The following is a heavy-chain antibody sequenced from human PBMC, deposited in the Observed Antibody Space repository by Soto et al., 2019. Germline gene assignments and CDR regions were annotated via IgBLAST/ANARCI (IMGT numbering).Heavy chain of an antibody. V-gene: IGHV2-5*02. CDR1: GFSLSTSGVG. D-gene: IGHD2-21*02. CDR2: IYWDDDR. J-gene: IGHJ4*02. CDR3: AHRGRGEHGDYNYFDY. Sequence: SGPTLVNPTQTLTLTCNISGFSLSTSGVGVGWIRQPPGKALEWLALIYWDDDRRYSPSLKSRLSITKDTSKNQVVLTLTDMDPVDTGTYYCAHRGRGEHGDYNYFDYWGQGTLVTVSS.